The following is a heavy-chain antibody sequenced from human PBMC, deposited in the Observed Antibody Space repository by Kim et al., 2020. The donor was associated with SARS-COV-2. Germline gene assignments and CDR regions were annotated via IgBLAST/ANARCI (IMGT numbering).Heavy chain of an antibody. CDR3: AMGTRGDAFDI. CDR2: T. Sequence: TGYAQKFQGRVTMTRNTSISTAYMELSSLRSEDTAVYYCAMGTRGDAFDIWGQGTMVTASS. J-gene: IGHJ3*02. V-gene: IGHV1-8*01. D-gene: IGHD1-7*01.